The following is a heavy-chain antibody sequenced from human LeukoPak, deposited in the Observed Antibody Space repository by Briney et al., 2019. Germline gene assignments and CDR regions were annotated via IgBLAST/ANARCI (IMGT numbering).Heavy chain of an antibody. J-gene: IGHJ6*02. Sequence: PGGSLRLSCAASGFAFSSYWMHWVRHAPEKGLVWVSRIKSDGSSTSYAGSVKGRFTISRDNAKNTLYLQMNSLRAEDTAVYYCATSTIVQSYYYGLDVWGQGTTVTVSS. CDR2: IKSDGSST. CDR3: ATSTIVQSYYYGLDV. D-gene: IGHD2-8*01. CDR1: GFAFSSYW. V-gene: IGHV3-74*01.